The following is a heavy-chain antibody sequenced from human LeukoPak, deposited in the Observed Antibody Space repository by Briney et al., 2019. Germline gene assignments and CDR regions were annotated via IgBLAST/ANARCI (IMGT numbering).Heavy chain of an antibody. J-gene: IGHJ4*02. Sequence: GGSLRLSCAVSGITLSNYGMSWVRQAPGKGLEWVAGISDSGGSTNYADSVKGRFTVSRDNAKNTLYLQMNSLRAEDTAVYFCAKRGVVIRVILVGFHKQAYYFDSWGQGALVTVSS. D-gene: IGHD3-10*01. CDR2: ISDSGGST. CDR3: AKRGVVIRVILVGFHKQAYYFDS. CDR1: GITLSNYG. V-gene: IGHV3-23*01.